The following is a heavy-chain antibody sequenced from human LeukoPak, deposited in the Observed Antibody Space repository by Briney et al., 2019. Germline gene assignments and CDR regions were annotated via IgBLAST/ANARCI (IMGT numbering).Heavy chain of an antibody. Sequence: SETLSLTCTVSGGSIRNNYWNWLRQPPGKGLEWIGYIYSGGTTSHNPSLKSRISISVDTSKNQFSLRLSSVTAADTAVYYCASGSKWGQGILVTVSS. CDR1: GGSIRNNY. CDR3: ASGSK. V-gene: IGHV4-59*01. J-gene: IGHJ4*02. D-gene: IGHD1-26*01. CDR2: IYSGGTT.